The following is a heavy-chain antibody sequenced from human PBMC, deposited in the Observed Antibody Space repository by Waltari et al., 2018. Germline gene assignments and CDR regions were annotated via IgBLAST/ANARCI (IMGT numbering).Heavy chain of an antibody. V-gene: IGHV4-61*02. CDR3: ARELGYCDGASCSRWFDP. Sequence: QVQLQESGPGLVKPSQTLSLTCSVSGGSISTGNYYWSWFRQPAGKGLEWIGRIYTTENINHNPSLKSRVTISADTSKNQFYLKLTSVTAADTAMYYCARELGYCDGASCSRWFDPWGQGTLVTVSS. J-gene: IGHJ5*02. CDR1: GGSISTGNYY. D-gene: IGHD2-15*01. CDR2: IYTTENI.